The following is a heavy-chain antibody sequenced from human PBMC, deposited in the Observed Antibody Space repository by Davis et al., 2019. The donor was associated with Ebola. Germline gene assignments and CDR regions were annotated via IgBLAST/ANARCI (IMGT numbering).Heavy chain of an antibody. D-gene: IGHD2-2*01. J-gene: IGHJ6*03. CDR2: ISGSGGST. CDR1: GFTFSSYA. CDR3: TADVIPAATRGVYYYYYYMDV. Sequence: GESLKISCAASGFTFSSYAMSWVRQAPGKGLEWVSAISGSGGSTYYADSVKGRFTISRDNSKNTLYLQMNSLKTEDTAIYYCTADVIPAATRGVYYYYYYMDVWGEGTTVAVSS. V-gene: IGHV3-23*01.